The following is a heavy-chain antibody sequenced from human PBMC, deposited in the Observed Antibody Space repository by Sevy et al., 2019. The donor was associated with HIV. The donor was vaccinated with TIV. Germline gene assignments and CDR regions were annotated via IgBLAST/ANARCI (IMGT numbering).Heavy chain of an antibody. CDR2: IPDTGSYT. J-gene: IGHJ5*02. D-gene: IGHD4-4*01. CDR1: GFTLNDYY. V-gene: IGHV3-11*06. Sequence: GGSLRLSCAVSGFTLNDYYMSWIRQAPGKGLEWVAYIPDTGSYTIYADSVKGRFTISRDNARKSLILEMNNLRAEDTAMYYCARSYSTNNWFDPWGQGTLVTVSS. CDR3: ARSYSTNNWFDP.